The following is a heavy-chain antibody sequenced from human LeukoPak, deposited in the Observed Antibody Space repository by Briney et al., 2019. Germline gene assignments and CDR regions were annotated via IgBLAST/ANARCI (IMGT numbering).Heavy chain of an antibody. J-gene: IGHJ4*02. CDR2: IYHSGST. V-gene: IGHV4-30-2*01. Sequence: SETLSLTCAVSGGSISSGGYSWSWMRQPPGKGLEWIGYIYHSGSTYYNPSLKSRVTISVDRSKNQFSLKLSSVTAADTAVYYCARGGLATVYYDFWSGYPYFDYWGQGTLVTVSS. CDR1: GGSISSGGYS. D-gene: IGHD3-3*01. CDR3: ARGGLATVYYDFWSGYPYFDY.